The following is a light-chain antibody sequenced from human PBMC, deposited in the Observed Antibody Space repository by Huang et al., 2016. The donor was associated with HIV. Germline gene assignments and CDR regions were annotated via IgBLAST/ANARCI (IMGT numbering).Light chain of an antibody. Sequence: IHLTQFPSSLSASVGDRITITCRASQDINNNLAWYQQKPGKAPKLLIYAASTLQSGVSSRCSGSGSGTVFILNINSLQPEDFATYYCQQFNDFLFGPGTKVDVK. V-gene: IGKV1-9*01. CDR2: AAS. J-gene: IGKJ3*01. CDR3: QQFNDFL. CDR1: QDINNN.